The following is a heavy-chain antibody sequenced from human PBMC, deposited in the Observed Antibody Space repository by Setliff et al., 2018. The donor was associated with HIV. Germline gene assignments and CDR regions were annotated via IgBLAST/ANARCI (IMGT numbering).Heavy chain of an antibody. CDR3: AKKTAAYTSGSWLHY. CDR2: IRSKAYGGTT. CDR1: GFTFGDYA. J-gene: IGHJ4*02. V-gene: IGHV3-49*04. Sequence: GGSLRLSCTASGFTFGDYAMSWVRQAPGKGLEWVGFIRSKAYGGTTEYAASVKGRSTISRDDSKSIAYLQMNSLKTEDTAVYYCAKKTAAYTSGSWLHYWGQGTLVTVSS. D-gene: IGHD3-10*01.